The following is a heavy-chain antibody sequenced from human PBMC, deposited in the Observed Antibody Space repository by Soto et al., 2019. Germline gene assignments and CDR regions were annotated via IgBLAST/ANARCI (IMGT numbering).Heavy chain of an antibody. J-gene: IGHJ4*02. D-gene: IGHD3-3*01. CDR1: GYTFTNYA. V-gene: IGHV1-3*01. Sequence: ASVKVSCKASGYTFTNYAMHWVRQAPGQSLEWMGWINAGNGNTKYSQKFQGRVTITRDTSASTAYMELSSLRSEDTAVYYCARIRPYYDFWSGYSADDWGQGTLVNVSS. CDR2: INAGNGNT. CDR3: ARIRPYYDFWSGYSADD.